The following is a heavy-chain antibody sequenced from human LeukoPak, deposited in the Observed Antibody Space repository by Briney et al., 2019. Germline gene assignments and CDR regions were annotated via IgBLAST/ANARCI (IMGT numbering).Heavy chain of an antibody. J-gene: IGHJ6*02. CDR1: GGSISSYY. CDR3: ARNYCGNPLEYYYYYGMDV. V-gene: IGHV4-59*01. D-gene: IGHD4-23*01. Sequence: SETLSLTCTVSGGSISSYYWSWIRQPPGKGLEWIGYLYYSGSTNYNPSLKSRVTISVDTSKNHFSQNLSSVTAADTAVYYCARNYCGNPLEYYYYYGMDVWGQGTTVTVSS. CDR2: LYYSGST.